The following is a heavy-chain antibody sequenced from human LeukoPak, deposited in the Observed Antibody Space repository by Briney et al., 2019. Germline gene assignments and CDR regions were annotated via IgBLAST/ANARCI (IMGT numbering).Heavy chain of an antibody. V-gene: IGHV1-2*02. J-gene: IGHJ4*02. CDR3: ARGVYAILGGIAAAGTIDY. D-gene: IGHD6-13*01. Sequence: VASVKVSCKASGYTFTGYYMHWVRQAPGQGLEWMGWINPNSGGTNYAQKFQGRVTMTRDTSISTAYMELSRLRSDDTAVYYCARGVYAILGGIAAAGTIDYWGQGTLVTVSS. CDR2: INPNSGGT. CDR1: GYTFTGYY.